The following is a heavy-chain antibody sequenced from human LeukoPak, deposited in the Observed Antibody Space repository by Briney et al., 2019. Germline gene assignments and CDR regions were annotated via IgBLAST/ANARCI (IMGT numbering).Heavy chain of an antibody. D-gene: IGHD3-3*01. J-gene: IGHJ3*02. CDR3: ARTIFGVVTPHDAFDI. CDR1: GYTFTSYD. Sequence: ASVKVSCKASGYTFTSYDINWVRQATGQGLEWMGWMNPNSGNTGYAQKFQGRVTITRNTSISTAYMELSSLRSEDTAVYYCARTIFGVVTPHDAFDIWGQGTMVTVSS. V-gene: IGHV1-8*01. CDR2: MNPNSGNT.